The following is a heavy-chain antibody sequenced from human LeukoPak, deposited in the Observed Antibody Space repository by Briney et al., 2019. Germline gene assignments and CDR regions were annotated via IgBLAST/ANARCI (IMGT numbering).Heavy chain of an antibody. CDR3: ARDSDKVVDH. D-gene: IGHD2-15*01. CDR1: GGTFSSYA. J-gene: IGHJ4*01. CDR2: ITAYNGNR. Sequence: ASVKVSCKASGGTFSSYAISWVRQAPGQGLEWMGWITAYNGNRLYAQRFQGRITLTTDTSTSTSYMELRSLEYDDTAIYYCARDSDKVVDHWGQGTLVTVSS. V-gene: IGHV1-18*01.